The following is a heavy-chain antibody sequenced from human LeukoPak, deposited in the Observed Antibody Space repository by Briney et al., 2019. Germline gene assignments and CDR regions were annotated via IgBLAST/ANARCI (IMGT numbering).Heavy chain of an antibody. V-gene: IGHV3-13*01. CDR1: GFTFSSHD. Sequence: GGSLRLSCAASGFTFSSHDMHWVRQATGKGLEWVSTIGTAGDTYYPGSVKGRFTVSRENAKNSLYLQMNTLKAGDTAVYYCARGGPGYYLDYWGQGTLVTVSP. CDR2: IGTAGDT. CDR3: ARGGPGYYLDY. J-gene: IGHJ4*02.